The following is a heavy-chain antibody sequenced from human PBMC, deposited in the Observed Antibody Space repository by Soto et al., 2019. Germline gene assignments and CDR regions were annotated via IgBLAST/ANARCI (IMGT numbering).Heavy chain of an antibody. CDR3: ARYGMVYYDSSGYYYSPYDFDY. D-gene: IGHD3-22*01. V-gene: IGHV4-39*01. Sequence: QLQLQESGPGLVKPSETLSLTCTVSGGSISSSSYYWGWIRQPPGKGLEWIGSIYYSGSTYYNPSLKGRITLSVESANNQFAPQLGSVTASDTAVYYCARYGMVYYDSSGYYYSPYDFDYWGQGTLVTVSS. J-gene: IGHJ4*02. CDR2: IYYSGST. CDR1: GGSISSSSYY.